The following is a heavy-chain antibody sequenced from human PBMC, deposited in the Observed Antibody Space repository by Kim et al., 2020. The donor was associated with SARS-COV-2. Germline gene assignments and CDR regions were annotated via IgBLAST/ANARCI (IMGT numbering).Heavy chain of an antibody. J-gene: IGHJ6*02. V-gene: IGHV1-69*02. Sequence: SVKVSCKASGGTFSSYTISWVRQAPGQGLEWMGRIIPILGIANYAQKFQGRVTITADKSTSTAYMELSSLRSEDTAVYYCASEVGTDRYYYYGMDVWGQGTTVTVSS. CDR2: IIPILGIA. D-gene: IGHD3-22*01. CDR1: GGTFSSYT. CDR3: ASEVGTDRYYYYGMDV.